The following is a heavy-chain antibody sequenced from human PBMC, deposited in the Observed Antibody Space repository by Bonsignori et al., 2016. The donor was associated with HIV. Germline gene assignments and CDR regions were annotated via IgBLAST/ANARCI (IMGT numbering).Heavy chain of an antibody. D-gene: IGHD3-3*01. V-gene: IGHV3-64*01. J-gene: IGHJ2*01. CDR2: ISSNGGST. CDR3: ARAAGTIFGVVRGLGYFDL. Sequence: WIRQPPGKGLEYVSAISSNGGSTYYANSVKGRFTISRDNSKNTLYLQMGSLRAEDMAVYYCARAAGTIFGVVRGLGYFDLWGRGTLVTVSS.